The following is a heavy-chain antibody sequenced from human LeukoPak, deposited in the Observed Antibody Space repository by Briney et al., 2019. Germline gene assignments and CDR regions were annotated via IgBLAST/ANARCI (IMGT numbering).Heavy chain of an antibody. V-gene: IGHV3-23*01. CDR3: ARDRAVAGLFDY. D-gene: IGHD6-19*01. Sequence: GGSLRLSCAASGFTFSSYAMSWVRQAPGKGLEWVSAISGSGGSTYYADSVEGRFTISRDNTKNSVYLQMNSLRAEDTAVYYCARDRAVAGLFDYWGQGTLVTVSS. CDR1: GFTFSSYA. J-gene: IGHJ4*02. CDR2: ISGSGGST.